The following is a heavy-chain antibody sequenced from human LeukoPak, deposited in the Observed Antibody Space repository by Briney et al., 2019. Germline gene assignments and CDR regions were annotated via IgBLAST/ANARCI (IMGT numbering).Heavy chain of an antibody. CDR2: IYHTGCA. J-gene: IGHJ4*02. CDR1: GYSFTSGHY. D-gene: IGHD2-2*01. V-gene: IGHV4-38-2*01. CDR3: ARYCTSTTCNY. Sequence: SETLSLTCSVSGYSFTSGHYWGWIRQPPGKGLEWIANIYHTGCAHYNPSLKSRVTISVDTSKNQFSLKLSSVTAADTAVYYCARYCTSTTCNYWGQGTLVTVSS.